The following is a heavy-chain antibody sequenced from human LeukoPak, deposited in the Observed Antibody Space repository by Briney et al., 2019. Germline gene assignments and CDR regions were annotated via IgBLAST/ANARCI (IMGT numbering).Heavy chain of an antibody. CDR2: FDYSGST. CDR3: AFTMIRGPQSPYLDS. D-gene: IGHD3-10*01. CDR1: GGSISTYC. Sequence: SETLSLTCTVSGGSISTYCWSWIRQPPGKGLEWMGYFDYSGSTNYNPSLKSRVTISVDTSKNQFSLKLRSVTAADTAVYYCAFTMIRGPQSPYLDSWGQGTLVTVSS. V-gene: IGHV4-59*01. J-gene: IGHJ4*02.